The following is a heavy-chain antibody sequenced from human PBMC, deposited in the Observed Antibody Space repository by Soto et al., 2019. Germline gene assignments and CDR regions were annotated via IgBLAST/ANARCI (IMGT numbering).Heavy chain of an antibody. Sequence: SETLSLTCTVSGGSVSSGAYYWSWIRQHPGKGLEWIGYMYYSGTTYYNPSLKSRVTMSADTSENQFSLKLNSVTAADTAVYYCARALAVRPTGDLSYFDYWGLGTLVTVSS. CDR3: ARALAVRPTGDLSYFDY. CDR2: MYYSGTT. V-gene: IGHV4-31*03. CDR1: GGSVSSGAYY. D-gene: IGHD6-6*01. J-gene: IGHJ4*02.